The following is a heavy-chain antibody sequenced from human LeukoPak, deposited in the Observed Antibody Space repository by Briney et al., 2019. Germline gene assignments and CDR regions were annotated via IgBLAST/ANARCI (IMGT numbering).Heavy chain of an antibody. CDR2: TNNDGSDT. J-gene: IGHJ4*02. D-gene: IGHD4-17*01. CDR3: GPLDYGD. Sequence: PGGSLRLSCAASGFTTSDYRMHWARQAPGKGLVWVSGTNNDGSDTYYADSVKGRFTISRDNAKNTLDLQMNSLRVEDTAVYYCGPLDYGDWGQGTLVTVSS. CDR1: GFTTSDYR. V-gene: IGHV3-74*01.